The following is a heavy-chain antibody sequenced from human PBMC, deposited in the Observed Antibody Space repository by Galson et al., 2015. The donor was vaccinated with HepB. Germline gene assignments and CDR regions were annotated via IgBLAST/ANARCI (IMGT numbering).Heavy chain of an antibody. CDR1: GFSLNTNGVG. Sequence: PALVKPTQTLTLTCTFSGFSLNTNGVGVGWIRQPPGKALEWLALIYWDDDKRYSPSLKSRLTITKDTSKNQVVLTMTNVDPVDTATYYCTHSHTYYFDSNYYFHPLVRPQLDYWGQGLLVTVSS. D-gene: IGHD3-22*01. CDR3: THSHTYYFDSNYYFHPLVRPQLDY. CDR2: IYWDDDK. J-gene: IGHJ4*02. V-gene: IGHV2-5*02.